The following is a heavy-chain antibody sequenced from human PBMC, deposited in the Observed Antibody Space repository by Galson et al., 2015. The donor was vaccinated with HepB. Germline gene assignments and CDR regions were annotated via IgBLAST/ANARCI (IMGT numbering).Heavy chain of an antibody. J-gene: IGHJ5*02. CDR2: INPNSGGT. CDR1: GYTFTGYY. D-gene: IGHD2-2*01. CDR3: ARGAGYCSSTSCYRGWFDP. V-gene: IGHV1-2*06. Sequence: SVKVSCKASGYTFTGYYMHWVRQAPGQGLEWMGRINPNSGGTNYAQKFQGRVTMTRDTSISTAYMELSRLRSDDTAVYYCARGAGYCSSTSCYRGWFDPWGQGTLVTVSS.